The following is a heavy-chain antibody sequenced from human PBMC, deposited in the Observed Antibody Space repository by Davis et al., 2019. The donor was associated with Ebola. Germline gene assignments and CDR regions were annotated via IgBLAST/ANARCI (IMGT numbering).Heavy chain of an antibody. CDR3: AREGCSSTSCRHYYYYGMDV. CDR1: GYSFTSYD. D-gene: IGHD2-2*01. J-gene: IGHJ6*02. Sequence: AASVKVSCKASGYSFTSYDINWVRQATGQGLEWMGWMNPNSGNTGYAQKFQGRVTITADKSTSTAYMELSSLRSEDTAVYYCAREGCSSTSCRHYYYYGMDVWGQGTTVTVSS. V-gene: IGHV1-8*01. CDR2: MNPNSGNT.